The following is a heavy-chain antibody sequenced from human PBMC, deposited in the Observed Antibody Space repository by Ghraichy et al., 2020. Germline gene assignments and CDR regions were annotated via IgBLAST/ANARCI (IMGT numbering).Heavy chain of an antibody. V-gene: IGHV1-18*01. J-gene: IGHJ4*02. CDR2: ISAYNGNT. Sequence: SVKVSCKASGYTFTSYGISWVRQAPGQGLEWMGWISAYNGNTNYAQKLQGRVTMTTDTSTSTAYMELRSLRSDDTAVYYCARCLVFVDTAMVTPFDYWGQGTLVTVSS. D-gene: IGHD5-18*01. CDR1: GYTFTSYG. CDR3: ARCLVFVDTAMVTPFDY.